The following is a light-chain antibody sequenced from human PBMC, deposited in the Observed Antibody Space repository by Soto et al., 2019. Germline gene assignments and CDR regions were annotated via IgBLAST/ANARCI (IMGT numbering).Light chain of an antibody. CDR1: QAISNY. J-gene: IGKJ1*01. CDR2: AAS. Sequence: DIQMTQSPSSLSASVGDRVTITCRASQAISNYLAWYQQKPGEVPNLLIYAASTLQSGVPSRFSGSGSGTDFTLTINSLQPEAVATYYCQKYNSAPWTFGQGTKVEIK. V-gene: IGKV1-27*01. CDR3: QKYNSAPWT.